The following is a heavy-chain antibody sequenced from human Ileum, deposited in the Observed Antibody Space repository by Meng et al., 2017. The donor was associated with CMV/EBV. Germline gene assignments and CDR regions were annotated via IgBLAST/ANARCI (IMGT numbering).Heavy chain of an antibody. CDR2: IKQDGSTK. CDR3: AGGSGWITDS. Sequence: GRSLKISCAASGFTFSTYWMNWVRQAPGKGLEWVANIKQDGSTKNYVDSVKGRFTISRDNAMNSLYLQLNSLRAEDTAVYYCAGGSGWITDSWGRGTLVTVSS. J-gene: IGHJ4*02. CDR1: GFTFSTYW. V-gene: IGHV3-7*04. D-gene: IGHD6-19*01.